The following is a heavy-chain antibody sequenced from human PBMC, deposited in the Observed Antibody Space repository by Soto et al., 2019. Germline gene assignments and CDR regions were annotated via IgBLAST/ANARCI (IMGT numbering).Heavy chain of an antibody. J-gene: IGHJ6*02. CDR1: GFTFSSYA. CDR3: ARETYYDCWSGLYFGMDV. CDR2: ISDDGSNK. V-gene: IGHV3-30-3*01. D-gene: IGHD3-3*01. Sequence: QVQLVESGGGVVQPGRSLRLSCAASGFTFSSYAMHWVRQAPGKGLEWVAVISDDGSNKYYENSVKGRFTISRDNSKNTLYLQMNSLRAEDTAVYYCARETYYDCWSGLYFGMDVWGQGTTVTVSS.